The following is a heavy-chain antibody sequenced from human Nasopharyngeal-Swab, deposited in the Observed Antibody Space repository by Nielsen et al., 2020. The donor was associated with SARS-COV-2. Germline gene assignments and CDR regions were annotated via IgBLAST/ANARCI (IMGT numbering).Heavy chain of an antibody. Sequence: SETLSLTCTVSGGSISSYYWSWTRQPPGKGLEWIGYIYYSGSTNYNPSLKGRVTISVDTSKNQFSLKLSSVTAADTAVYYCARHPGYCSGGSCYSRWFDPWGQGTLVTVSS. CDR1: GGSISSYY. CDR2: IYYSGST. V-gene: IGHV4-59*08. D-gene: IGHD2-15*01. CDR3: ARHPGYCSGGSCYSRWFDP. J-gene: IGHJ5*02.